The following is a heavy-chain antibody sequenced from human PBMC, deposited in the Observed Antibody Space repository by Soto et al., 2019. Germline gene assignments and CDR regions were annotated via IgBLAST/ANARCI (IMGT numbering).Heavy chain of an antibody. CDR1: GFTFSSYG. J-gene: IGHJ6*02. D-gene: IGHD6-19*01. Sequence: PGGSLRLSCAASGFTFSSYGMHWVRQAPGKGLGWVAVIWYDGSNKYYADSVKGRFTISRDNSKNTLYLQMNSLRAEDTAVYYCARESSIAVAESYYYYGMDVWGQGTTVTVSS. V-gene: IGHV3-33*01. CDR3: ARESSIAVAESYYYYGMDV. CDR2: IWYDGSNK.